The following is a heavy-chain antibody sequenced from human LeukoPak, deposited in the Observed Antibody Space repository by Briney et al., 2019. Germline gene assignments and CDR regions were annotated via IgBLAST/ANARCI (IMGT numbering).Heavy chain of an antibody. CDR1: GRTLTTYA. Sequence: FSEASGRTLTTYATSWGRQAPGQGYEWMGGLIPGLGTANYAQKFQDRVMITADKSTTTAYMGLSRLTSEDTAVYYCARGKEMAGNLYYYGMDVWAKGPRSTSPQ. D-gene: IGHD6-19*01. CDR3: ARGKEMAGNLYYYGMDV. J-gene: IGHJ6*04. V-gene: IGHV1-69*06. CDR2: LIPGLGTA.